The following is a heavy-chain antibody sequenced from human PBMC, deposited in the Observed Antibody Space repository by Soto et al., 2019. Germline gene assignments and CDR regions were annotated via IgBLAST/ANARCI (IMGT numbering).Heavy chain of an antibody. V-gene: IGHV1-69*13. Sequence: ASVKVSCKASGGTLGSYAISWVRQAPGQGLEWMGGIIPIFGTANYAQKFQGRVTITADESTSTAYMELSSLRSEDTAVYYCARPRQIAARPAGFDYWGQGTLVTVSS. CDR1: GGTLGSYA. D-gene: IGHD6-6*01. J-gene: IGHJ4*02. CDR2: IIPIFGTA. CDR3: ARPRQIAARPAGFDY.